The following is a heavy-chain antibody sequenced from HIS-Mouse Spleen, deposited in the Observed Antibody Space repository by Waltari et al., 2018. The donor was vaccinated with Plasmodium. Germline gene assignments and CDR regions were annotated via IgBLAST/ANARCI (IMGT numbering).Heavy chain of an antibody. V-gene: IGHV4-31*03. CDR1: GGSIRSGGYY. CDR3: ARVGQFGVNFDY. D-gene: IGHD3-10*01. Sequence: QVQLQESGPGLVKPSQTLSLTCTFPGGSIRSGGYYWSWIRQHPGKGLEWIGYIYYSGSTYYNPSLKSRVTISVDTSKNQFSLKLSSVTAADTAVYYCARVGQFGVNFDYWGQGTLVTVSS. CDR2: IYYSGST. J-gene: IGHJ4*02.